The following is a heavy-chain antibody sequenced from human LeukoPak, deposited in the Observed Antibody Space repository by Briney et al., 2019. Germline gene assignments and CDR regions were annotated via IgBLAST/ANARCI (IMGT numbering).Heavy chain of an antibody. CDR1: GFTVSSNY. D-gene: IGHD4-23*01. V-gene: IGHV3-66*01. CDR3: AREFPYGGNSGSRFDH. J-gene: IGHJ4*02. Sequence: GGSLRLSCAASGFTVSSNYMSWVRQAPGKGLGWVSVIYSGGSTYYADSVKGRFTISRDNSKNTLYLQMNSLRAEDTAVYYCAREFPYGGNSGSRFDHWGQGTLVTLPP. CDR2: IYSGGST.